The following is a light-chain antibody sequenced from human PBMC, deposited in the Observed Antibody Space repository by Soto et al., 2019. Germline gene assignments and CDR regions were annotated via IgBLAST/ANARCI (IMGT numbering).Light chain of an antibody. J-gene: IGKJ1*01. CDR2: GAS. CDR1: QSVSSSY. Sequence: EIVLTQSPGPLSLSPREKTTTSRRARQSVSSSYLAWYQQKPGQAPRLLIYGASSRATGIPDRFSGSGSGTDFTLTISRLEPEDFAVYYCQQYGSSPRTFGQGTKVDIK. V-gene: IGKV3-20*01. CDR3: QQYGSSPRT.